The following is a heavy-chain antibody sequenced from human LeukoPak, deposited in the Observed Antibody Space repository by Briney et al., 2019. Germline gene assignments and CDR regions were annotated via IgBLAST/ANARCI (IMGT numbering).Heavy chain of an antibody. D-gene: IGHD6-13*01. Sequence: ASVKVSCKASGYTFTGYYMHWVRQAPGQGLEWMGWINPNSGGTNYAQKFQGRVTMTRDTSISTAYMELSRLRSDDTAVYYCAGEGAHEQQLWSGNWFDPWGQGTLVTVSS. J-gene: IGHJ5*02. V-gene: IGHV1-2*02. CDR3: AGEGAHEQQLWSGNWFDP. CDR1: GYTFTGYY. CDR2: INPNSGGT.